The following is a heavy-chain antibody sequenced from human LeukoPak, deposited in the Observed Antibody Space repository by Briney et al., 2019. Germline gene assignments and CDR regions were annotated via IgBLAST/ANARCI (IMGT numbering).Heavy chain of an antibody. CDR1: GFTFSSYA. CDR2: ISGSGGST. Sequence: GASLRLSCAASGFTFSSYAMGWVRQAPGKGLEWVSAISGSGGSTYYADSVKGRFTISRDNSKNTLYLQMNSLRAEDTAVYYCAKDLGIVAKFGGYFDYWGQGTLVTVSS. J-gene: IGHJ4*02. CDR3: AKDLGIVAKFGGYFDY. V-gene: IGHV3-23*01. D-gene: IGHD2-21*01.